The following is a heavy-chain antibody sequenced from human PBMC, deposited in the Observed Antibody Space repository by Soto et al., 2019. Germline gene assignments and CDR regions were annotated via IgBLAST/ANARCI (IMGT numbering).Heavy chain of an antibody. D-gene: IGHD6-25*01. CDR2: TKQDESEK. CDR3: VREGDSGFFS. CDR1: GFTFGDYW. Sequence: EVQLVESGGGLVQPGGSLRLSCATSGFTFGDYWMSWVRQGPGKRLEWVANTKQDESEKYYVGSVKGRFTISRDNAKNSLYLQMNSLRAEDTAVYFCVREGDSGFFSWGQGTLVTVSS. J-gene: IGHJ5*02. V-gene: IGHV3-7*01.